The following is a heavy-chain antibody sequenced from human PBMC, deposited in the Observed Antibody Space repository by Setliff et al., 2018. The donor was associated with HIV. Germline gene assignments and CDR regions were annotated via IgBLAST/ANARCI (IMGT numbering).Heavy chain of an antibody. CDR3: ARDRGGKDY. V-gene: IGHV3-7*01. J-gene: IGHJ4*02. D-gene: IGHD3-16*01. CDR1: GFTFSTYW. Sequence: PGGSLRLSCAASGFTFSTYWMSWVRQAPGKGLEWVANIKQDGSEKYYADSVKGRLTISRDNAKNSVYLQMNSLRAEDTAFYYCARDRGGKDYWGQGTLVTVSS. CDR2: IKQDGSEK.